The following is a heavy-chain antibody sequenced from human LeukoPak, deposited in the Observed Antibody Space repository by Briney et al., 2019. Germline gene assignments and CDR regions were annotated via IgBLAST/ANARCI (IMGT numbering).Heavy chain of an antibody. CDR1: GGSISSGGYY. V-gene: IGHV4-30-2*01. J-gene: IGHJ6*03. CDR2: IYHSGST. D-gene: IGHD4-17*01. Sequence: PSETLSLTCTVSGGSISSGGYYWSWIRQPPGKGLEWIGYIYHSGSTYYNPSLKSRVTISVDRSKNQFSLKLSSVTAADTAVYYCARVGDGDTLYYYYYMDVWGKGTTVTVPS. CDR3: ARVGDGDTLYYYYYMDV.